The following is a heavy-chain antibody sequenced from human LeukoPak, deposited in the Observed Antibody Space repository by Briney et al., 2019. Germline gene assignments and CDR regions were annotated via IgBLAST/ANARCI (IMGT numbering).Heavy chain of an antibody. CDR1: GFTFSSQG. V-gene: IGHV3-33*07. CDR3: TRLTGVGSYQHLDY. J-gene: IGHJ4*02. CDR2: LWCDGSKE. Sequence: GTSLRLFCAASGFTFSSQGVYGVRQAPDKGLVGVTVLWCDGSKEYCRDSVGGGFTISRDNSKNTLWLNMNSLRAEDRAVYYCTRLTGVGSYQHLDYWGQGTLVTVSS. D-gene: IGHD1-26*01.